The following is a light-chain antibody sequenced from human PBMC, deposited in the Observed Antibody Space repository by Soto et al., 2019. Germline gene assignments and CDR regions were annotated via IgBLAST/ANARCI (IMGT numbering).Light chain of an antibody. Sequence: DIQMTQSPSSVSASVGDTVTITCRASQDVSTWLAWYQQRPGKAPNLLIYAASSLHIGVPSRFSGSGSGTDFTLTIAGLQPEDFATYYCQQGLSFPITFGQGTRLDIK. V-gene: IGKV1-12*01. CDR2: AAS. J-gene: IGKJ5*01. CDR3: QQGLSFPIT. CDR1: QDVSTW.